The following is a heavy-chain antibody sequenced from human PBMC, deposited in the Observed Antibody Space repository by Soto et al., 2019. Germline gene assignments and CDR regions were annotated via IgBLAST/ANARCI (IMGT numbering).Heavy chain of an antibody. Sequence: GESLKISCKCSGYNFINHWIAWVRQMPGKGLEWIGIVYPDDSDTSYSPSFQGQVTISADKSISTAYLQWSSLEASDTAMYYCARPTYCSSTHCSPFDYWGQGTLVTVSS. J-gene: IGHJ4*02. V-gene: IGHV5-51*01. CDR2: VYPDDSDT. D-gene: IGHD2-2*01. CDR1: GYNFINHW. CDR3: ARPTYCSSTHCSPFDY.